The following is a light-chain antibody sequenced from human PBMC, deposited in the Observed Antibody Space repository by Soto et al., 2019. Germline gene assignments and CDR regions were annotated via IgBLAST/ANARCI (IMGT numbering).Light chain of an antibody. CDR1: SSNIGGNS. CDR3: GAWDSSLSAYV. CDR2: DDD. J-gene: IGLJ1*01. V-gene: IGLV1-51*01. Sequence: QSVLTQPPSVSAARGQRVTISCSGSSSNIGGNSVSWYQQLPGTAPKLLIYDDDKRPSGIPDRFSGSKSGTSATLGITGFQTGDEADYYCGAWDSSLSAYVFGKGTKVTVL.